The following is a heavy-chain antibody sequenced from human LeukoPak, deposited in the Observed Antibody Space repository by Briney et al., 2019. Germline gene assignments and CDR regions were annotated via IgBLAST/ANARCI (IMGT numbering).Heavy chain of an antibody. CDR2: IYYSGST. J-gene: IGHJ4*02. CDR1: GGSISSYY. V-gene: IGHV4-59*01. D-gene: IGHD3/OR15-3a*01. CDR3: ARDGLYGAPFEY. Sequence: PSETLSLTCTVSGGSISSYYWSWIRQPPGKGLEWIGYIYYSGSTNYNPSLKSRVTISVDTSKNQFSLKLSSVTAADTAVYYCARDGLYGAPFEYWGQGTLVTVSS.